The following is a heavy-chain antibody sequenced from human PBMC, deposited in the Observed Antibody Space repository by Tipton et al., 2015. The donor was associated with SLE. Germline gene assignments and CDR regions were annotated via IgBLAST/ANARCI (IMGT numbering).Heavy chain of an antibody. CDR2: IHNTGST. Sequence: TLSLTCTVSGDSFTNDAHYWGWIRQTAGKGLEWLGRIHNTGSTYYNPSLKSRVTISLDTSTNQFSLRLTSVTAADTAVYYCATDGGAGGNADNWGQGTLVTVSS. D-gene: IGHD4-23*01. V-gene: IGHV4-61*02. CDR3: ATDGGAGGNADN. CDR1: GDSFTNDAHY. J-gene: IGHJ4*02.